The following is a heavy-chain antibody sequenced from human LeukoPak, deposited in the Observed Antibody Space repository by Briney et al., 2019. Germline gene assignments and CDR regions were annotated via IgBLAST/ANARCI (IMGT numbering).Heavy chain of an antibody. CDR3: ARDVDWFDP. V-gene: IGHV3-30*04. CDR2: ISYDGSNK. J-gene: IGHJ5*02. Sequence: GRSLRPSCAASGFTFSSYAMHWVRQAPGKGLEWVAVISYDGSNKYYADSVKGRFTISRDNSKNTLYLQMNSLRAEDTAVYYCARDVDWFDPWGQGTLVTVSS. CDR1: GFTFSSYA. D-gene: IGHD2-15*01.